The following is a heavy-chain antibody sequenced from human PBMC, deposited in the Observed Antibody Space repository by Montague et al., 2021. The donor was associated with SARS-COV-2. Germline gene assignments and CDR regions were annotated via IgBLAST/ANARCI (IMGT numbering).Heavy chain of an antibody. CDR1: GGSISSSNW. CDR3: ARDRRSWFPPYYYGLDV. D-gene: IGHD6-13*01. Sequence: SETLSLTCAVSGGSISSSNWWSWVRQPPGKGLEWIGGIYHSGSTNYNPSLKSRVTISVDKSKNQFYLKLSSVTAADTAVYYCARDRRSWFPPYYYGLDVWGQGTLVTVSS. J-gene: IGHJ6*02. CDR2: IYHSGST. V-gene: IGHV4-4*02.